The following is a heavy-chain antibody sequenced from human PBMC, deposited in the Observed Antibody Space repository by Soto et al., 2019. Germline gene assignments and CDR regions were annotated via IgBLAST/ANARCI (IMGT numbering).Heavy chain of an antibody. CDR3: ARERYYGSGYNWFDP. V-gene: IGHV4-30-2*01. J-gene: IGHJ5*02. CDR1: GGSISSGGYS. CDR2: IYHSGST. Sequence: QLQLQESGSGLVKPSQTLSLTCAVSGGSISSGGYSWSWIRRPPGKGLEWIGYIYHSGSTYYNPSLKSRVTISVDRSKNQFSLKLSSVTAADTAVYYCARERYYGSGYNWFDPWGQGTLVTVSS. D-gene: IGHD3-10*01.